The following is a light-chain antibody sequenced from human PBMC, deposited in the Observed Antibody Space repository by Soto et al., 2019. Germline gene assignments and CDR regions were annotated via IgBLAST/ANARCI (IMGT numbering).Light chain of an antibody. J-gene: IGKJ1*01. CDR2: ASS. V-gene: IGKV1-6*01. CDR3: LQDYAYPRT. CDR1: QGIRND. Sequence: AIQMTQSPSSLSASVGDRVTSTCRASQGIRNDLAWYQQRPGKAPNLLIYASSNLQSGVPSRFRGSGSGTDFTLTISSLQPDDFATYYCLQDYAYPRTFGQGTKVEI.